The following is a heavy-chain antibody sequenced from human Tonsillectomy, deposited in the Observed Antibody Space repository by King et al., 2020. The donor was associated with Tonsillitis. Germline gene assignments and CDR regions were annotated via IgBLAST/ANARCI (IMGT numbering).Heavy chain of an antibody. CDR1: GFTFDDYA. V-gene: IGHV3-9*01. J-gene: IGHJ3*02. CDR2: ISWNGGTI. CDR3: AKDLYGSGSYDGFDI. Sequence: VQLVESGGGLVQPGRSLRLSCAASGFTFDDYARHWVRQAPGKGLEWVSSISWNGGTIGYAVSVKGRFTISRDNAKNSLYLQMNSLRAEDTALYYCAKDLYGSGSYDGFDIWGQGTMVTVSS. D-gene: IGHD3-10*01.